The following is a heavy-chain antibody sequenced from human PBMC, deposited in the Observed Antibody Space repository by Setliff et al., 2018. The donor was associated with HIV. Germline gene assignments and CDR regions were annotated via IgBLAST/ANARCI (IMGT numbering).Heavy chain of an antibody. CDR1: GGSISSHC. CDR3: ARSTVGAGTTFP. Sequence: PSETLSLTCTVSGGSISSHCWSWIRQSPGKALEWIGYIYASGSIIYNPSLKSRVTISVDTSKSQFSLTLTSVTAADTSIYYCARSTVGAGTTFPWGRGTLVTVSS. J-gene: IGHJ5*02. V-gene: IGHV4-59*11. CDR2: IYASGSI. D-gene: IGHD1-7*01.